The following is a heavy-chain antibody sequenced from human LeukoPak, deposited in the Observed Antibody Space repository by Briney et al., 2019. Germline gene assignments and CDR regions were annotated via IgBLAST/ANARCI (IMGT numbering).Heavy chain of an antibody. CDR3: AKDISEYYYDSSGYLGSH. CDR1: GGSISSYY. V-gene: IGHV4-59*01. J-gene: IGHJ3*01. Sequence: SETLSLTCTVSGGSISSYYWSWIRQPPGKGLEWIGYIYYSGSTNYNPSLKSRVTISVDTSKNQFSLKLSSVTAADTAVYYCAKDISEYYYDSSGYLGSHWGQGTMVTVSS. D-gene: IGHD3-22*01. CDR2: IYYSGST.